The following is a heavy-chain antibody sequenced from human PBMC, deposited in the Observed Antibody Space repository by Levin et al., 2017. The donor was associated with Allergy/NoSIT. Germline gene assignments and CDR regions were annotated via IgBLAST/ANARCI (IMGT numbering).Heavy chain of an antibody. CDR3: ARGDYDFWSGYYNNWFDP. CDR1: GYTFTSYA. D-gene: IGHD3-3*01. J-gene: IGHJ5*02. V-gene: IGHV1-3*01. Sequence: ASVKVSCKASGYTFTSYAMHWVRQAPGQRLEWMGWINAGNGNTKYSQKFQGRVTITRDTSASTAYMELSSLRSEDTAVYYCARGDYDFWSGYYNNWFDPWGQGTLVTVSS. CDR2: INAGNGNT.